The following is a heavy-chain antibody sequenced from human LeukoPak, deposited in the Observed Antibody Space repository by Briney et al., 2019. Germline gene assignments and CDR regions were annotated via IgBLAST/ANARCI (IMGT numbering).Heavy chain of an antibody. CDR2: ISYDGSNK. Sequence: QAGGSLRLSCAASGFTFSSYAMHWVRQAPGKGLEWVAVISYDGSNKYYADSVKGRFTISRDNSKNTLYLQMNSLRAEDTAVYYCARDYDSSGYYYVLSSPLDYWGRGTLVTVSS. D-gene: IGHD3-22*01. CDR3: ARDYDSSGYYYVLSSPLDY. CDR1: GFTFSSYA. V-gene: IGHV3-30-3*01. J-gene: IGHJ4*02.